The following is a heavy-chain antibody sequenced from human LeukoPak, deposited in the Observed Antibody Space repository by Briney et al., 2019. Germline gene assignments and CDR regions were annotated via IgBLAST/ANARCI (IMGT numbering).Heavy chain of an antibody. CDR2: INHSGST. J-gene: IGHJ4*02. Sequence: SETLSLTCSVSADSISSYFWNWIRQPAGKGLEWIGEINHSGSTNYNPSLKSRVTISVDTSKNQFSLKLSSVTAADTAVYYCARGRKDAYYCSGGSCYPDFDYWGQGTLVTVSS. D-gene: IGHD2-15*01. CDR1: ADSISSYF. CDR3: ARGRKDAYYCSGGSCYPDFDY. V-gene: IGHV4-34*01.